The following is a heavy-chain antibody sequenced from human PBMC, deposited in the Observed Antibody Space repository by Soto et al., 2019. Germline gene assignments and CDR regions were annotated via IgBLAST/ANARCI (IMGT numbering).Heavy chain of an antibody. CDR3: VKNRWLLWYYFDY. CDR2: ISGSGGST. CDR1: GFTFSSYA. J-gene: IGHJ4*02. V-gene: IGHV3-23*01. Sequence: SLRLSCAASGFTFSSYAMSWVRQAPGKGLEWVSAISGSGGSTYYADSVKGRFTISRDNSKNTLYLQMNSLRAEDTAVYYCVKNRWLLWYYFDYWGQGTLVTVSS. D-gene: IGHD3-3*01.